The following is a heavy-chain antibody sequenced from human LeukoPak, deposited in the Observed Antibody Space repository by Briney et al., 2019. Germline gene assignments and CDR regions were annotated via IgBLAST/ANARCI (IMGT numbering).Heavy chain of an antibody. D-gene: IGHD3-16*01. CDR1: GFTVSSNY. V-gene: IGHV3-53*01. CDR2: IYSGGST. J-gene: IGHJ4*02. CDR3: ARDLGSRALGY. Sequence: GGSLRLSCAASGFTVSSNYMSWVRQAPGEGLEWVSVIYSGGSTYYADSVKGRFTISRDNSKNTLYLQMNSLRAEDTAVYYCARDLGSRALGYWGQGTLVTVSS.